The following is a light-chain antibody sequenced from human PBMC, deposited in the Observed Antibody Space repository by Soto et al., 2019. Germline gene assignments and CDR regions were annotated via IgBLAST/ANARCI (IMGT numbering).Light chain of an antibody. Sequence: SVLTQPPSVSGAPGQRVTISCTGSSSNIGAGYDVHWYQQLPGTAPKLLIYANNNRPSGVPDRFSGSKSGTSASLAITGLQAEDEADYYCQSYDSSLSGYFVFGTGTKVTVL. J-gene: IGLJ1*01. V-gene: IGLV1-40*01. CDR2: ANN. CDR1: SSNIGAGYD. CDR3: QSYDSSLSGYFV.